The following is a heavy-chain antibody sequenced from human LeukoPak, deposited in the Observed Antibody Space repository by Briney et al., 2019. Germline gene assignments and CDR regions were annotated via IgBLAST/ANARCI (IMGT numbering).Heavy chain of an antibody. CDR2: IYYSGST. D-gene: IGHD3-10*01. V-gene: IGHV4-39*07. CDR1: GGSISSSSYY. J-gene: IGHJ5*02. Sequence: SETLSLTCTVSGGSISSSSYYWGWIRQPPGKGLEWIGSIYYSGSTYYNPSLKSRVTISVDTSKNQFSLKLSSVTAADTAVYYCARRRVKMVRGEYNWFDPWGQGTLVTVSS. CDR3: ARRRVKMVRGEYNWFDP.